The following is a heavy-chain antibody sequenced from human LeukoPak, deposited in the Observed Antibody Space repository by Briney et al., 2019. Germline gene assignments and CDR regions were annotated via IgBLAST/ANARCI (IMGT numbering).Heavy chain of an antibody. CDR1: GFTVSSNY. CDR2: IYSGGST. J-gene: IGHJ4*02. Sequence: GGSLRLSCAASGFTVSSNYMNWVRQAPGKGLEWVSVIYSGGSTYYADSVKGRFTISRDNSKNTLYLQMNRLRAEDTAVYYCAREAVTSNYFDYWGQGSLVTV. V-gene: IGHV3-53*01. D-gene: IGHD4-17*01. CDR3: AREAVTSNYFDY.